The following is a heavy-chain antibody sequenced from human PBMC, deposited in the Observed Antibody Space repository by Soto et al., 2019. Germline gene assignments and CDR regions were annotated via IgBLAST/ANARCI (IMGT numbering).Heavy chain of an antibody. D-gene: IGHD2-15*01. Sequence: SVKVSCKASGGTFSSYAISWVRQAPGQGLEWMGGIIPIFGTANYAQKFQGRVTITADESTSTAYMELSSLRSEDTAVYYCATVFGYCSGGSCSSPDAFDIWGQGTMVTVSS. CDR2: IIPIFGTA. J-gene: IGHJ3*02. CDR1: GGTFSSYA. V-gene: IGHV1-69*13. CDR3: ATVFGYCSGGSCSSPDAFDI.